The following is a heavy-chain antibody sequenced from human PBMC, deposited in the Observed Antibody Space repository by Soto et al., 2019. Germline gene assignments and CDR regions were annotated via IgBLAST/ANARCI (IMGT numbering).Heavy chain of an antibody. CDR1: GGSISSYY. CDR2: SYYSGST. J-gene: IGHJ5*02. CDR3: ASYGSWSYQRFDP. D-gene: IGHD3-10*01. Sequence: QVQLQESGPGLVKPSETLSLTCTVSGGSISSYYWSWIRQPPGKGLEWIGYSYYSGSTNYNPSLKSRVTISVDTSKNQFSLQLSSVTAADTAVSYCASYGSWSYQRFDPWGQGPLVTVSS. V-gene: IGHV4-59*01.